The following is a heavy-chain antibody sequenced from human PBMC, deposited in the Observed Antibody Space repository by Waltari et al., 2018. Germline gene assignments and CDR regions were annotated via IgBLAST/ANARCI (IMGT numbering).Heavy chain of an antibody. CDR1: GYSISSGYY. CDR2: IYHSGST. CDR3: ARQGGPGIAVAGTRPFDY. V-gene: IGHV4-38-2*01. J-gene: IGHJ4*02. Sequence: QVQLQESGPGLVKPSETLSLTCAVSGYSISSGYYWGWIRTHPGKGLEWIGNIYHSGSTYYNPSLKSRVTISVDTSKNQFSLKLSSVTAADTAVYYCARQGGPGIAVAGTRPFDYWGQGTLVTVSS. D-gene: IGHD6-19*01.